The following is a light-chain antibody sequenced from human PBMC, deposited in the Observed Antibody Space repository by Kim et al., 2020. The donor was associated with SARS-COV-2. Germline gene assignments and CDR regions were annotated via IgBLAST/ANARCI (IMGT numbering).Light chain of an antibody. CDR2: DAS. V-gene: IGKV3-20*01. J-gene: IGKJ1*01. CDR1: QGVSGSY. CDR3: QQYGSSPQT. Sequence: SPGERATFSCRASQGVSGSYSAWYQQKPGQAPRLLIYDASTRATGIPDRFSGSGSGTDFTLTISRLEPEDFAVYYCQQYGSSPQTFGQGTKVDIK.